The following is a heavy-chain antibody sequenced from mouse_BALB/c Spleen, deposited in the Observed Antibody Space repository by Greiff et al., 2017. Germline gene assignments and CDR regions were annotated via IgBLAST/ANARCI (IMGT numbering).Heavy chain of an antibody. CDR3: ARGDYGNYYAMDY. CDR1: GYTFTDYN. CDR2: IYPYNGGT. V-gene: IGHV1S29*02. D-gene: IGHD2-1*01. Sequence: EVQLQQSGPELVKPGASVKISCKASGYTFTDYNMHWVKQSHGKSLEWIGYIYPYNGGTGYNQKFKSKATLTVDNSSSTAYMELRSLTSEDSAVYYCARGDYGNYYAMDYWGQGTSVTVSS. J-gene: IGHJ4*01.